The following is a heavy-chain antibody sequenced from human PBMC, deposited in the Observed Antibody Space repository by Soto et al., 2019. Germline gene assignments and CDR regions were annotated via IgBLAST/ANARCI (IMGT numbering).Heavy chain of an antibody. Sequence: EECLSSSCEGSGYSVTSYCIVWVRQMPGKGLEGMGIIYPGDSDTRYSPSFQGQVTISADKSISTAYLQWSSLKASDTAMYYCARLEGYSSLTPDAFDIWGQGTMVTVSS. D-gene: IGHD6-13*01. J-gene: IGHJ3*02. CDR2: IYPGDSDT. CDR1: GYSVTSYC. CDR3: ARLEGYSSLTPDAFDI. V-gene: IGHV5-51*01.